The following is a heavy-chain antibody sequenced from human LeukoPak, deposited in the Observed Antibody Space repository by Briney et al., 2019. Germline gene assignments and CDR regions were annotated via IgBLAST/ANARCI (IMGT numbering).Heavy chain of an antibody. Sequence: ASVKVSCKASGGTFSSYAISWVRQAPGQGLEWMGRIIPIFGIANYAQKFQGRVTITADKSTSTAYMELSSLRSEDTAVYYCATQVRYCSSTSCLYYYGMDVWGQGTTVTVFS. CDR3: ATQVRYCSSTSCLYYYGMDV. J-gene: IGHJ6*02. V-gene: IGHV1-69*04. D-gene: IGHD2-2*01. CDR2: IIPIFGIA. CDR1: GGTFSSYA.